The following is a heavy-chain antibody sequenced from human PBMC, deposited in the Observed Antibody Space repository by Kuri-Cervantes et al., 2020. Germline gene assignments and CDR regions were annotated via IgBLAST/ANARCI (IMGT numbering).Heavy chain of an antibody. CDR2: IYYSGST. V-gene: IGHV4-59*01. CDR1: GGSTSNYY. J-gene: IGHJ4*02. D-gene: IGHD3-22*01. Sequence: SETLSLTCTVSGGSTSNYYWSWIRQPPGKGLEWIGYIYYSGSTNYNPSLKSRVSISIDTSKNQFSLKLSSVTAADTAVYYCARVGSSGYHIDYWGQGTLVTVSS. CDR3: ARVGSSGYHIDY.